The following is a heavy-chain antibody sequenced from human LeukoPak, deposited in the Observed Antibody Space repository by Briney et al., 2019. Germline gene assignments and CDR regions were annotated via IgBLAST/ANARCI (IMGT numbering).Heavy chain of an antibody. D-gene: IGHD3-16*01. Sequence: PRASVKVSCKASGYTFTNYGINWVRQAPGQGLEWMGWISAFNGEIYLAQRSQGRVSMTTDTTTDTVYMELKSLRSDDTAVYFCTRGASTAYSGDYWGQGTLVTVSS. CDR3: TRGASTAYSGDY. CDR2: ISAFNGEI. V-gene: IGHV1-18*01. J-gene: IGHJ4*02. CDR1: GYTFTNYG.